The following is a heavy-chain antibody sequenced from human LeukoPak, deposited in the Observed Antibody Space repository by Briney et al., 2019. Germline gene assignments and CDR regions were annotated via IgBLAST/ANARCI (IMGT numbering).Heavy chain of an antibody. V-gene: IGHV3-21*01. CDR1: GFTFSSYS. D-gene: IGHD2-15*01. Sequence: GGSLTLFCAASGFTFSSYSMNWVSQAPGKGLEWVSSISSSSSYIYYAASVKGRFTISRDNAKNSPFLQLNNHRPEDTAVYYCARLADDCSGGRCSPLYGFDILCKATKVTLSS. J-gene: IGHJ3*02. CDR2: ISSSSSYI. CDR3: ARLADDCSGGRCSPLYGFDI.